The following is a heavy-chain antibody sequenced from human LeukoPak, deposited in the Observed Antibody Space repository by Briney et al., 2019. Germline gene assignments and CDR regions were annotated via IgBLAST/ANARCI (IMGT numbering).Heavy chain of an antibody. Sequence: SETLPPTHTVAGRSIGSYYCRWIRQPARKGLEWIGRIYTSGGTNYNPSLKSRVTMSVDTSKNQCSLKLSPVTAADTAVYYCAREQSMLRFVEWLPEHYYYYYGMDVWGQGNTVTVSS. J-gene: IGHJ6*02. CDR3: AREQSMLRFVEWLPEHYYYYYGMDV. D-gene: IGHD3-3*01. CDR2: IYTSGGT. V-gene: IGHV4-4*07. CDR1: GRSIGSYY.